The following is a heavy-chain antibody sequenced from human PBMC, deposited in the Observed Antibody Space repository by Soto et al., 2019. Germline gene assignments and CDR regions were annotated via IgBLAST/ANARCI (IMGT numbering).Heavy chain of an antibody. CDR3: AKAQGYCSSTSCREDYYYYGMDV. CDR1: GFTFSSYG. J-gene: IGHJ6*02. CDR2: ISYDGNNK. Sequence: PGGSLRLSCVASGFTFSSYGMHWVRQAPGKGLEWVAVISYDGNNKYHVDSVKGRFTISRDNSKNTLFLQMNSLRAEDTAVYYCAKAQGYCSSTSCREDYYYYGMDVWGQGTTVTVSS. D-gene: IGHD2-2*01. V-gene: IGHV3-30*18.